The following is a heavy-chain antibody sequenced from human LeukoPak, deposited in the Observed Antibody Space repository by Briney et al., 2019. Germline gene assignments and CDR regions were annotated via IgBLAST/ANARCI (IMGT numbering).Heavy chain of an antibody. J-gene: IGHJ3*02. D-gene: IGHD2-21*02. CDR1: GGSLSGYY. CDR2: INHSGST. CDR3: ARGPNGGGDCYSGVFDI. Sequence: PSETLSLTCAVYGGSLSGYYWSWIRQPPGKGLEWIGEINHSGSTNYNPSLKSRVTISVDTSKNQFSLKLSSVTAADTAVYYCARGPNGGGDCYSGVFDIGGKGKMVTVSS. V-gene: IGHV4-34*01.